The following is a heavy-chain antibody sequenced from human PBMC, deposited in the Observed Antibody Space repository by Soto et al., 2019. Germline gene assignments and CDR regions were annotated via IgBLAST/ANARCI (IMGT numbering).Heavy chain of an antibody. D-gene: IGHD3-10*01. J-gene: IGHJ6*03. V-gene: IGHV3-74*01. CDR1: GFIFSSYW. CDR2: INGDGSST. Sequence: GGSLRLSCAASGFIFSSYWMHWVRQAPGKGLVWVSRINGDGSSTTYADSVKGRFTISRDNAKNTLYLQMNSLRAEDTAVYYCGKDISAGGMDVWGKGTTVTVSS. CDR3: GKDISAGGMDV.